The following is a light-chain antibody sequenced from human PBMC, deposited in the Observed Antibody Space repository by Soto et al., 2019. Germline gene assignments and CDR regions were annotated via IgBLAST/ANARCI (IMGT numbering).Light chain of an antibody. J-gene: IGKJ1*01. V-gene: IGKV3-15*01. CDR2: GES. CDR3: QQYNKWPRT. Sequence: EIVMTQSPATLSVSPGERATLSYRASQSVSSNLAWYQQKPGQAPRLLIDGESTRATGIPARFSGSGSGTEFTLTISSLQSEDFAVYYCQQYNKWPRTFGQGTKVEIK. CDR1: QSVSSN.